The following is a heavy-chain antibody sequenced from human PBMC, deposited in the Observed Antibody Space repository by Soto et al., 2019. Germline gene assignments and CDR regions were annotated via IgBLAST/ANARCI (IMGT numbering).Heavy chain of an antibody. V-gene: IGHV1-8*01. J-gene: IGHJ6*02. CDR2: MNPNSGNT. Sequence: QVQLVQSGAEVKKPGASVKVSCKASGYTFTSYDINWVRQATGQGLEWMGWMNPNSGNTGYAQKSQXXVTMTRNTSISTAYMELSSLRAEDTAVYYCAREKTSYGMDVWGQGTTVTVSS. CDR1: GYTFTSYD. CDR3: AREKTSYGMDV.